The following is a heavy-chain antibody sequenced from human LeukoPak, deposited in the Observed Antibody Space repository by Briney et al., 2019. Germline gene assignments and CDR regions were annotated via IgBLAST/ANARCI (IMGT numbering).Heavy chain of an antibody. CDR2: IYYSGSS. Sequence: TETLSLTCTVSGGSIRSSSYYRGWIRQPPGKGLEWIGSIYYSGSSYYNPSLKSRVTISVDTSKNQFSLKLSSVTAADTAVYYCARDQSPMITFGGVIVTSFDYWGQGTLVTVSS. CDR1: GGSIRSSSYY. V-gene: IGHV4-39*07. D-gene: IGHD3-16*02. J-gene: IGHJ4*02. CDR3: ARDQSPMITFGGVIVTSFDY.